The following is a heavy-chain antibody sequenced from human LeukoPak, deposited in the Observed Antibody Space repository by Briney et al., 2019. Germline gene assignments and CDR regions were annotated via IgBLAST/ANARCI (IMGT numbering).Heavy chain of an antibody. Sequence: SVKVSCKSSGDTFQTYSISWVRQAPGQGREWMGDIVPMFGIANYAQRLQDRVTMTADSSTNTAYLEVRSLKFEDTAVYYCAREVAVHHPAFGDWGQGTLVIVSS. CDR3: AREVAVHHPAFGD. CDR1: GDTFQTYS. J-gene: IGHJ4*02. V-gene: IGHV1-69*10. D-gene: IGHD3-10*01. CDR2: IVPMFGIA.